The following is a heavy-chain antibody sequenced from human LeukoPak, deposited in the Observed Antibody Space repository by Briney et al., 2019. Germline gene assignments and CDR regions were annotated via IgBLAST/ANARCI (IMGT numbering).Heavy chain of an antibody. V-gene: IGHV1-18*01. CDR2: ISAYNGNT. CDR3: AGRYYDILTGESEMDY. D-gene: IGHD3-9*01. Sequence: ASVKVSCKASGYTFTSYGISWVRQAPGQGLEWMGWISAYNGNTNYAQKLQGRVTMATDTSTSTAYMELRSLRSDDTAVYYCAGRYYDILTGESEMDYWGQGTLVTVSS. J-gene: IGHJ4*02. CDR1: GYTFTSYG.